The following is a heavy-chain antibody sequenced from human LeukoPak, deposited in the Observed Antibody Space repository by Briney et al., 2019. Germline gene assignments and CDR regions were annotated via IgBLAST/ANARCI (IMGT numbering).Heavy chain of an antibody. V-gene: IGHV4-34*06. Sequence: SETLSLTCALYGRSFSGYYWSWIRHPPEKGREWIGEINHSGSPNHHTSLKGRVTISVDTSQEQSSLTLGALTAGATAGNYCGSRITICGVVIEYRGEGALVTVSS. D-gene: IGHD3-3*01. CDR3: GSRITICGVVIEY. CDR2: INHSGSP. J-gene: IGHJ4*01. CDR1: GRSFSGYY.